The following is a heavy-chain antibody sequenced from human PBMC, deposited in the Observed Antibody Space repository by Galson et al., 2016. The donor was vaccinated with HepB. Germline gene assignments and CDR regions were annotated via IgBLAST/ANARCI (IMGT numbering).Heavy chain of an antibody. CDR1: NGSFSNFY. CDR3: ARGSRAILSWFDP. Sequence: SETLSLTCTVSNGSFSNFYWSWIRQPPGKGLEWIGYIFNSGKTNYNPSLKSRVTISVDTSKTQFSLQLTSVTAADTAVYYCARGSRAILSWFDPWGQGTLVTVSS. V-gene: IGHV4-59*01. CDR2: IFNSGKT. J-gene: IGHJ5*02. D-gene: IGHD3-3*02.